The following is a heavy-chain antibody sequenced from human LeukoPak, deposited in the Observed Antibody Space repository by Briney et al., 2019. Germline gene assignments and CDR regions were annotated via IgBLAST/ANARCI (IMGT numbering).Heavy chain of an antibody. CDR1: GXALSSSA. D-gene: IGHD2-15*01. V-gene: IGHV3-30*04. J-gene: IGHJ4*02. Sequence: GRSLRLSCAASGXALSSSAMHWVRQAPGKGLEWVAVISYDGSFKYYADSVKGRFIISRDNSKNTLYLQMNSLSAEDTAFYYCAKDGCSGGYCYSDYWGQGTLVTVSS. CDR2: ISYDGSFK. CDR3: AKDGCSGGYCYSDY.